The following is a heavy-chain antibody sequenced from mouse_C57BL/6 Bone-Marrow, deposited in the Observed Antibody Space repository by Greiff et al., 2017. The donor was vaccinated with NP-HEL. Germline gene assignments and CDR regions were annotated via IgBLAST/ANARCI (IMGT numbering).Heavy chain of an antibody. V-gene: IGHV7-3*01. Sequence: DVQLQESGGGLVQPGGSLSLSCAASGFTFTDYYMSWVRQPPGKALEWLGFIRNKANGYTTEYSASVKGRFTISRDNSQSILYLQMNALRAEDSATYYCARYDDYDVGTSLFAYWGQGTLVTVSA. CDR3: ARYDDYDVGTSLFAY. J-gene: IGHJ3*01. D-gene: IGHD2-4*01. CDR1: GFTFTDYY. CDR2: IRNKANGYTT.